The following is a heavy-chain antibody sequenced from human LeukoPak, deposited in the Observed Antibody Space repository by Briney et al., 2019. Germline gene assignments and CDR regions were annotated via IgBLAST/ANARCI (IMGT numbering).Heavy chain of an antibody. CDR2: VRSGAYGGTA. V-gene: IGHV3-49*04. CDR1: GFTFRYYA. Sequence: PGGSLRLSCTASGFTFRYYAMSWVRQAPGKGLEWVGFVRSGAYGGTAVYAASVRGRVYISRDDSKSIAYLQLDSLKAEDTAVYYCISAAGDYWGQGTLVTVSS. CDR3: ISAAGDY. J-gene: IGHJ4*02.